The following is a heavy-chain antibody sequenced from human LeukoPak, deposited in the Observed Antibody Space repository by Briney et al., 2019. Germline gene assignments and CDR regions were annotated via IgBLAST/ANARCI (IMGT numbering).Heavy chain of an antibody. CDR3: ARRAGTGYYYFDY. Sequence: SETLSLTCAVYGGSFSGYYWSWIRQPPGKGLEWIGEINHSGSTNYNPSLKSRVTISVDTSKNQFSLNLNSVTAADTAVYYCARRAGTGYYYFDYWGQGTLVTVSS. D-gene: IGHD3/OR15-3a*01. CDR2: INHSGST. J-gene: IGHJ4*02. CDR1: GGSFSGYY. V-gene: IGHV4-34*01.